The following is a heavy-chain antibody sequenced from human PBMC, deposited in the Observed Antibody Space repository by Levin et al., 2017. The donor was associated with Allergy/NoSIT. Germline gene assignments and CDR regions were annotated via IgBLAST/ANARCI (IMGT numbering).Heavy chain of an antibody. J-gene: IGHJ4*02. CDR1: GGTISSTSHF. V-gene: IGHV4-39*07. D-gene: IGHD5-18*01. CDR3: SRSLETAMAPYYAGD. CDR2: MHYSGSA. Sequence: PSETLSLTCNVSGGTISSTSHFWGWVRQPPGKGLQWIGSMHYSGSAYYTPSLKSRVTISMDTSKNQFSLRLTSVTAADTAIYYCSRSLETAMAPYYAGDWGQGTLVTVSS.